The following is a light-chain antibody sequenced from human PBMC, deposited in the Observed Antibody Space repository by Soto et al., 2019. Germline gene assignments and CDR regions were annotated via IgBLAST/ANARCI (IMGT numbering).Light chain of an antibody. J-gene: IGKJ2*01. CDR2: GAS. CDR3: QPYDSSPPAYT. CDR1: QSVSSGY. V-gene: IGKV3-20*01. Sequence: EIVLTQSPGTLSLSPGERATLSCRASQSVSSGYLAWYQQKPGQAPRLLIYGASTRATGIPDRFSGSGSGTEFTLTISRLEPEDFAVYYCQPYDSSPPAYTFGQGTKLEIK.